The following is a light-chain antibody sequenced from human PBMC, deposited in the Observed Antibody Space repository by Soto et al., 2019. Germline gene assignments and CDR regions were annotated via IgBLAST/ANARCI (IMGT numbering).Light chain of an antibody. Sequence: QAVVTQPPSVSGAPGQRVTISCTWSSSNIGAGYDVHWYQQFPGTAPKLLIYGNNNRTSGVTDRFSGSKSGTSASLDITGLQAADEADYYCQSFDTRLNSVVFGGGTKLTVL. V-gene: IGLV1-40*01. CDR3: QSFDTRLNSVV. CDR2: GNN. CDR1: SSNIGAGYD. J-gene: IGLJ2*01.